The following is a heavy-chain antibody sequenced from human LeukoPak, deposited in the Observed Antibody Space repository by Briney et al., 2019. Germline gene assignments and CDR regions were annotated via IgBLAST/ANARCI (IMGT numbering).Heavy chain of an antibody. Sequence: SQTLSLTCVVSGGSVNSGGYSWSWTRQPPGKGLEWIGYIYDTGSTLYNPSLESRLTISIDTSKNQFSLRLSSVTAADTAVYFCARYSLSREDFQDWGQGTLVTVSS. CDR1: GGSVNSGGYS. D-gene: IGHD6-13*01. J-gene: IGHJ1*01. CDR3: ARYSLSREDFQD. CDR2: IYDTGST. V-gene: IGHV4-30-4*07.